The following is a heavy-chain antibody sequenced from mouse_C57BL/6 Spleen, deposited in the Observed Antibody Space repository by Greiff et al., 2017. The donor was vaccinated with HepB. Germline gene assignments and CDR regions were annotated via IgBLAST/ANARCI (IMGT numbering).Heavy chain of an antibody. CDR2: IYPGSGNT. D-gene: IGHD3-2*02. J-gene: IGHJ4*01. CDR3: ARRSSGYAMDY. CDR1: GYSFTSYY. Sequence: QVQLQQSGPELVKPGASVKISCKASGYSFTSYYIHWVKQRPGQGLEWIGWIYPGSGNTKYNEKFKGKATLTADTSSSTAYMQLSSLTSEDSAVYYCARRSSGYAMDYWGQGTSVTVSS. V-gene: IGHV1-66*01.